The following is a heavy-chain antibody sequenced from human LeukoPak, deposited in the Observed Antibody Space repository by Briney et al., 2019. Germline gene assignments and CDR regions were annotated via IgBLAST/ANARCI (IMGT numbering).Heavy chain of an antibody. CDR3: ARGHSESDY. V-gene: IGHV4-34*01. CDR1: GGSFSGYY. J-gene: IGHJ4*02. CDR2: INHSGST. Sequence: SETLSLTCAVYGGSFSGYYLSWIRQPPGKGLEWIGEINHSGSTNYNPSLKSRVTISVDTSKSQFSLKLSSVTAADTAVYYCARGHSESDYWGQGTLVTVSS.